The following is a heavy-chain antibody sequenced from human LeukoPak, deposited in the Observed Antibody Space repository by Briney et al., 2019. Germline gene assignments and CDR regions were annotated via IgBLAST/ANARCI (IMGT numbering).Heavy chain of an antibody. D-gene: IGHD2-21*02. CDR3: ARLTRYCGGDCYPDAFDI. CDR2: IDPSDSYT. CDR1: GYSFTSYW. J-gene: IGHJ3*02. Sequence: PGESLKISCKGSGYSFTSYWISWVRQMPGKGLEWMGRIDPSDSYTNYSPSFQGHVTISADKSISTAYLQWSSLKASDTAMYYCARLTRYCGGDCYPDAFDIWGQGTMVTVSS. V-gene: IGHV5-10-1*01.